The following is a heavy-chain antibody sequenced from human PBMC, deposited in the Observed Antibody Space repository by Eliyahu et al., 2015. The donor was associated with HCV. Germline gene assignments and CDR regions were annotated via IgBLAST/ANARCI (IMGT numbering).Heavy chain of an antibody. CDR1: GGTFSSXX. J-gene: IGHJ2*01. Sequence: QVQLVQSGAEVKKPGSSVKVSCKASGGTFSSXXISWVXQAPGQGLEWMGRIIPILGIANYAQKFQGRVTITADKSTSTAYMELSSLRSEDTAVYYCAREAPIIVLMVPLWYFDLWGRGTLVTVSP. CDR3: AREAPIIVLMVPLWYFDL. D-gene: IGHD2-8*01. CDR2: IIPILGIA. V-gene: IGHV1-69*04.